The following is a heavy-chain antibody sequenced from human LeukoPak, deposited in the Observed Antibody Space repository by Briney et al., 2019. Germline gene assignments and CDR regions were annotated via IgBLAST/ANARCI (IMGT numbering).Heavy chain of an antibody. CDR2: IYYSGST. D-gene: IGHD2-2*01. Sequence: SEALSLTCTVSGGSVSSYYWSWIRQPPGKGLEWVGYIYYSGSTNYSPSLKSRATISVDTSKNQFSLNLSSVTPADTAVYYCAGYSSTFYFYYGMDLWGQGTTVT. J-gene: IGHJ6*02. V-gene: IGHV4-59*02. CDR1: GGSVSSYY. CDR3: AGYSSTFYFYYGMDL.